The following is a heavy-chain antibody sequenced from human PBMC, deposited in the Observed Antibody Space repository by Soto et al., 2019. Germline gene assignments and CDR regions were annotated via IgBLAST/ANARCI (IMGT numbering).Heavy chain of an antibody. V-gene: IGHV4-30-4*01. CDR2: VFHTGTAY. D-gene: IGHD3-3*01. Sequence: TLSLTCTVSGGSIRSGDYYWTWIRQPPGKGLEWIGYVFHTGTAYYYNPSLKRRVNMSIDTSNNQFSLKLNSVTAADTAIYYCVRDSVRFGPAFDSWGQGTQVTVSS. CDR3: VRDSVRFGPAFDS. CDR1: GGSIRSGDYY. J-gene: IGHJ4*02.